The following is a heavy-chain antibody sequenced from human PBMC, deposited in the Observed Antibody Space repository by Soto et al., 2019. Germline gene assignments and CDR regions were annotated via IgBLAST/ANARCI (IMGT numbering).Heavy chain of an antibody. CDR2: ISWNSGSI. Sequence: GGSLRLSCAASGFPFDDYAMHWVRPTPGKGLEWVSGISWNSGSIGYADSVKGRFTISRDNAKNSLYLQMNSLRAEDTALYYCAKDRAGYDFGVNYYGMDVWGQGTTVTVSS. CDR1: GFPFDDYA. CDR3: AKDRAGYDFGVNYYGMDV. D-gene: IGHD5-12*01. J-gene: IGHJ6*02. V-gene: IGHV3-9*01.